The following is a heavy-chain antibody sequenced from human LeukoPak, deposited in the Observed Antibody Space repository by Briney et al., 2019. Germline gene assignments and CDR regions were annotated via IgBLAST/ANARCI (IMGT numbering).Heavy chain of an antibody. V-gene: IGHV3-7*01. CDR1: GFTFSSYW. CDR2: IKQDGSEK. D-gene: IGHD5-18*01. J-gene: IGHJ3*02. CDR3: ARAPRYSYGENDAFDI. Sequence: PGGSLRLSCAASGFTFSSYWMSWVRQAPGKGLEWVANIKQDGSEKYYVDSVKGRFTISRDNAKNSLYLQMNSLRAEDTAVYYCARAPRYSYGENDAFDIWGQGTMVTVSS.